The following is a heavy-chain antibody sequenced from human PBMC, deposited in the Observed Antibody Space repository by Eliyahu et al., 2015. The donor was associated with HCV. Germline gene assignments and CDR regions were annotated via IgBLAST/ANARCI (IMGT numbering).Heavy chain of an antibody. V-gene: IGHV4-31*03. CDR1: GGSISSGGYY. J-gene: IGHJ4*02. CDR3: ARVGNGYSYGPYYFDY. D-gene: IGHD5-18*01. CDR2: IYYSGST. Sequence: QVQLQESGPGLVKPSQTLSLTCTVSGGSISSGGYYWSWIRQHPGKGLEWIGYIYYSGSTYYNPSLKSRVTISVDTSKNQFSLKLSSVTAADTAVYYCARVGNGYSYGPYYFDYWGQGTLVTVSS.